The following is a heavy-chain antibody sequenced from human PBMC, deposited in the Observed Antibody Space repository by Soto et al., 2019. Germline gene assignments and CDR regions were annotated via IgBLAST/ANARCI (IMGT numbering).Heavy chain of an antibody. CDR3: AKAPQWLGREDY. V-gene: IGHV3-23*01. Sequence: EVQLLESGGGWVQPGGSLRLSCAASGFTFSTYAMTWVRLAPGRGLEWVLGISGSGGSTYYADSVKGRFTISRDNSKNTLYLQMNSLRAEDTAVYYCAKAPQWLGREDYWGQGTLVTVSS. CDR1: GFTFSTYA. CDR2: ISGSGGST. D-gene: IGHD6-19*01. J-gene: IGHJ4*02.